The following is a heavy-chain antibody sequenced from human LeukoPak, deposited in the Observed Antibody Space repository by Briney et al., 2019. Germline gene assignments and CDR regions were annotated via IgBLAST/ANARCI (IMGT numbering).Heavy chain of an antibody. CDR3: AKDGPFPSYYYYGMDV. D-gene: IGHD2-21*01. Sequence: GGSLRLSCAASGFTFSTYAVNWVRQAPGKGLEWVSTISGSGDSTYYADSVKGRFTISRDNSKNTLYLQMNSLRAEDTAVYYCAKDGPFPSYYYYGMDVWGQGTTVTVSS. CDR2: ISGSGDST. J-gene: IGHJ6*02. CDR1: GFTFSTYA. V-gene: IGHV3-23*01.